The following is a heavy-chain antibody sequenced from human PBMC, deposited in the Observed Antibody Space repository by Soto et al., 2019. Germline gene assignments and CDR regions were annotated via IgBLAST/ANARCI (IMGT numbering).Heavy chain of an antibody. CDR3: ASFGVASMNWFDP. CDR2: IDYSGNT. V-gene: IGHV4-30-4*01. CDR1: GVSITSRDYY. J-gene: IGHJ5*02. Sequence: QVQLQESGPGLAETLSLTCTVSGVSITSRDYYWNWIRQPPGKGLEWIGNIDYSGNTYYNPSLKSRLTISLDTSKNQFSLKLSFVTAADTAVYYCASFGVASMNWFDPWGQGTLVTVSS. D-gene: IGHD3-3*01.